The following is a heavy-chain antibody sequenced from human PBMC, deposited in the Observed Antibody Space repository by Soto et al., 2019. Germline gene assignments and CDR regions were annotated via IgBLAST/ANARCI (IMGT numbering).Heavy chain of an antibody. V-gene: IGHV1-2*02. J-gene: IGHJ5*02. CDR2: INTKTGGT. CDR3: ARVGPTGWFDP. Sequence: ASVKVSCKASGYSFTDYYMHWVRQAPGQGLEWMGWINTKTGGTNYAQNFQGRVTMTGDTSINTAYMELNRLRSDDTAVYYCARVGPTGWFDPWGQGTLVTVSS. CDR1: GYSFTDYY.